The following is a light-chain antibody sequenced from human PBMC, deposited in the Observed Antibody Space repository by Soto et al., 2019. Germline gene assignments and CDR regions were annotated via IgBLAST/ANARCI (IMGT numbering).Light chain of an antibody. CDR1: SSNIGSNT. V-gene: IGLV1-44*01. CDR3: AAWDDSLNAL. CDR2: SNN. J-gene: IGLJ2*01. Sequence: VLTQPPSASGTPGQRVTISCSGSSSNIGSNTVNWYQQLPGTAPKLLIYSNNQRPSGVPDRFSGSKSGTSASLAISGLQSEDEADYYCAAWDDSLNALFGGGTKLTVL.